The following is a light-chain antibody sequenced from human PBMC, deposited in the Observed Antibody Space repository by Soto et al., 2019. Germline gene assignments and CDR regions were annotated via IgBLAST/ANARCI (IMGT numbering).Light chain of an antibody. V-gene: IGLV2-14*01. CDR3: SSYTSSSTLGGV. CDR2: DVS. J-gene: IGLJ1*01. CDR1: SSDVGGYNY. Sequence: QSVLTQPASVSGSPGQSITISCTGTSSDVGGYNYVSWYQQHPGKAPKLMIYDVSKRPSGVSNRFSGSKSGNTASLTISGLQAEDEADYYCSSYTSSSTLGGVFGTGTKVTVL.